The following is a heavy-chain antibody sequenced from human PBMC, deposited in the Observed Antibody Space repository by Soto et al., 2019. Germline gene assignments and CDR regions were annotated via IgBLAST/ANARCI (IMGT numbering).Heavy chain of an antibody. J-gene: IGHJ6*02. CDR2: IYYDGTT. CDR3: ARQGRNTKIVLVKHYAADF. V-gene: IGHV4-39*01. Sequence: DTGPWISSETLSLTCTVSSGSISSTSYYWAWIRQPPGKGLEWIGAIYYDGTTYYTESLKSRVSISVDTSKNQFSLKVNSVTAADTAVYFCARQGRNTKIVLVKHYAADFWGQGTAVTVSS. D-gene: IGHD3-22*01. CDR1: SGSISSTSYY.